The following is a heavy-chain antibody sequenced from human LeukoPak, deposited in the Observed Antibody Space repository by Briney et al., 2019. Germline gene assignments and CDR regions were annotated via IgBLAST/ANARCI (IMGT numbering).Heavy chain of an antibody. Sequence: GGSLRLSCAASGFTFRNYVIHWVRQAPGKGLEWVAVTSSDLNVKLYADSVKGRFTISRDNSRSTLYLQMNSLRPGDTAIYYCARGGYYGSGSPPSLYFDYWGQGTLVTVSS. D-gene: IGHD3-10*01. J-gene: IGHJ4*02. CDR3: ARGGYYGSGSPPSLYFDY. CDR1: GFTFRNYV. V-gene: IGHV3-30-3*01. CDR2: TSSDLNVK.